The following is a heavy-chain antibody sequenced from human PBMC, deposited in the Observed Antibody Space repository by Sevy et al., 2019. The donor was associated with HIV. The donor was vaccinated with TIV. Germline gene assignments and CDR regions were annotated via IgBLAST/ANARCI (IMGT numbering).Heavy chain of an antibody. J-gene: IGHJ4*02. D-gene: IGHD2-15*01. CDR3: ARDRGGRVLEVAAVLDY. CDR2: ISVYNDDT. Sequence: ASVKVSCKASGYTFNSYGISWVRQAPGQGLEWMGWISVYNDDTNYAQKLQGRLTMTTDTSTSTAYMELRSLRSDDTAVYYCARDRGGRVLEVAAVLDYWGQGTLVTVS. V-gene: IGHV1-18*01. CDR1: GYTFNSYG.